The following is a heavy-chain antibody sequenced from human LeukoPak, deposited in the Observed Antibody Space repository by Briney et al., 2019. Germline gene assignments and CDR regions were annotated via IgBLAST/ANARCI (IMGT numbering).Heavy chain of an antibody. CDR3: ARYGIAAASPHNWFDP. CDR1: GGSISSYY. CDR2: IYYSGST. Sequence: SETLSLTCTVSGGSISSYYWSWIRQPPGKGLEWIGYIYYSGSTNYNPSLKSRVTISADTSKNQFSLKLSSVTAADTAVYYCARYGIAAASPHNWFDPWGQGTLVTVSS. D-gene: IGHD6-13*01. V-gene: IGHV4-59*08. J-gene: IGHJ5*02.